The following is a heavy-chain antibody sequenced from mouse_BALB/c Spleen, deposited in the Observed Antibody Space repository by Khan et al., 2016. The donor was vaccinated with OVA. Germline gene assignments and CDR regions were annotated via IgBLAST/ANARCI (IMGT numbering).Heavy chain of an antibody. CDR3: DRENYYCRSCYAMDY. J-gene: IGHJ4*01. D-gene: IGHD1-1*01. CDR2: IGPGSSNA. V-gene: IGHV1S41*01. Sequence: DLVKPGASVKLSCKASGYTFTSYWINWIQQRPGQGLEWIGRIGPGSSNAYYNDMFKGKSTLTVDTSSNTAYIQLSSLSSEDSAVYSCDRENYYCRSCYAMDYWGQGTSVTVSA. CDR1: GYTFTSYW.